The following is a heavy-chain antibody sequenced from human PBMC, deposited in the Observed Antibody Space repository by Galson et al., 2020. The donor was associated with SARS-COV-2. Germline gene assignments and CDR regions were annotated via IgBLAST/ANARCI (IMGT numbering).Heavy chain of an antibody. CDR2: INPNSGGT. CDR3: ARERVVVGSLSYYYYGMDV. D-gene: IGHD3-22*01. Sequence: ASVTVSCTASGYTFTGYYMHWVRQAPGQGLEWMGWINPNSGGTNYAQKFQGWVTMTRDTSISTAYMELSRLRSDDTAVYYCARERVVVGSLSYYYYGMDVWGQGTTVTVSS. J-gene: IGHJ6*02. V-gene: IGHV1-2*04. CDR1: GYTFTGYY.